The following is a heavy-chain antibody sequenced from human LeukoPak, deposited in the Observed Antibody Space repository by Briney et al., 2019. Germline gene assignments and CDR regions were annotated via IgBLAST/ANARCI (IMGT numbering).Heavy chain of an antibody. CDR1: GYTFTNYG. CDR2: ISAYNGNT. CDR3: ARDYYDSSSYAEYFQH. J-gene: IGHJ1*01. Sequence: GASVKISCRASGYTFTNYGSSWVRQAPGQGLEWMGWISAYNGNTNYAQKLQGRVSMTTDTSTSTAYMELRSLRSDDTAVYYCARDYYDSSSYAEYFQHWGQGTLVTVSS. D-gene: IGHD3-22*01. V-gene: IGHV1-18*01.